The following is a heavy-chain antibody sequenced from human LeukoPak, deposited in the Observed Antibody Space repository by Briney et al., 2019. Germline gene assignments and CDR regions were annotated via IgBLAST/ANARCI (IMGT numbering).Heavy chain of an antibody. V-gene: IGHV1-18*01. D-gene: IGHD3-22*01. CDR1: GGTFSSYA. CDR2: ISAYNGNT. CDR3: ARAPDYYDSSGYYYNHAEYFQH. J-gene: IGHJ1*01. Sequence: ASVKVSCKASGGTFSSYAISWMRQAPGQGLEWMGLISAYNGNTNYAQKLQGRVTMTTDTSTSTAYMELRSLSSDDTAVYYCARAPDYYDSSGYYYNHAEYFQHWGQGTLVTVSS.